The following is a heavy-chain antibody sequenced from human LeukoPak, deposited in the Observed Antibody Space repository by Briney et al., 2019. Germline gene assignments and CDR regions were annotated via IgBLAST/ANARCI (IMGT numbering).Heavy chain of an antibody. CDR2: FDPEDGET. J-gene: IGHJ6*03. Sequence: ASVKVSCKVSGYTLTELSMHWVRQAPGKGLEWMGGFDPEDGETIYAQKFQGRVTMTEDTSTDTAYMELSSLRSEDTAVYYCATGAPGTRNYYMDVWGKGTTVTVSS. CDR1: GYTLTELS. D-gene: IGHD3-16*01. V-gene: IGHV1-24*01. CDR3: ATGAPGTRNYYMDV.